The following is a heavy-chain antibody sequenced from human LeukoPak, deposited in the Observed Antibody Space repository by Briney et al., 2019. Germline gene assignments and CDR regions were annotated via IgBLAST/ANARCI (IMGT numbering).Heavy chain of an antibody. CDR1: GFTFNSYG. V-gene: IGHV3-33*01. CDR2: IWYDGSNK. D-gene: IGHD4-17*01. CDR3: AREGGDYWYFDL. Sequence: GGSLRLSCAASGFTFNSYGMHWVRQAPGKGLEWVAVIWYDGSNKYYADSVKGRFTISRDNSKNTLYLQMNSLRAEDTAVYYCAREGGDYWYFDLWGRGTLVTVSS. J-gene: IGHJ2*01.